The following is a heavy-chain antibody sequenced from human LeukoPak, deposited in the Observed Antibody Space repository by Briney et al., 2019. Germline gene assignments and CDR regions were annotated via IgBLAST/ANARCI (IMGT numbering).Heavy chain of an antibody. J-gene: IGHJ4*02. CDR3: ARTVGRGPGGHFDY. V-gene: IGHV3-11*03. Sequence: GGSLRLSCAASGFSFRGHYMSWIRQAPGKGLEWVAYISDSGSYTNHADSVRGRFTISRDNAKKSLFLQMINLRADDTAVYFCARTVGRGPGGHFDYWGQGALVTVSS. CDR2: ISDSGSYT. CDR1: GFSFRGHY. D-gene: IGHD4-23*01.